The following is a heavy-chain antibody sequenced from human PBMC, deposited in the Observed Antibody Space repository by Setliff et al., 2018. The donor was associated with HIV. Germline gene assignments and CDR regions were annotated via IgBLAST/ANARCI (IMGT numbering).Heavy chain of an antibody. CDR2: LSTSGDST. D-gene: IGHD5-18*01. J-gene: IGHJ4*02. CDR1: GFTFNNYA. V-gene: IGHV3-23*01. CDR3: AKDNTWIPNGFDY. Sequence: PRLSCAASGFTFNNYAMSWVRQAPGKGLEWVSALSTSGDSTYYADSVKGRFTISRDNSKNTLYLQMNSLRAEDTAVYYCAKDNTWIPNGFDYWGQGTLVTVSS.